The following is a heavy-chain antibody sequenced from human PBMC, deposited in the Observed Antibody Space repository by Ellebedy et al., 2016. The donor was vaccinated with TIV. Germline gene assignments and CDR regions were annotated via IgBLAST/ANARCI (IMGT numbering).Heavy chain of an antibody. CDR2: INPNNEGT. V-gene: IGHV1-2*02. CDR1: GYSFTSYF. CDR3: AREQRRGADAYDI. J-gene: IGHJ3*02. D-gene: IGHD3-10*01. Sequence: ASVKVSCEASGYSFTSYFIQWVRQVPGQGLEWMGWINPNNEGTKYAQKFQGRVTITRDTSIHTAFMEVSGLTSDDTAVYYCAREQRRGADAYDIWGQGTMVSVSS.